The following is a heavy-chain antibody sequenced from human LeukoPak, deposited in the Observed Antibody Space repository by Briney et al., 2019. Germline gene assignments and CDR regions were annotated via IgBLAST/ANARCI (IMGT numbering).Heavy chain of an antibody. CDR2: ISYDGSNK. CDR3: ARDPGYYYGSGRNWFDP. V-gene: IGHV3-30*04. CDR1: GFTFSSYA. Sequence: GGSLRLSCAASGFTFSSYAMHWVRQAPGKGLEWVAVISYDGSNKYYADSVKGRFTISRDNSKNTLYLQMNSLRAEETAVYYCARDPGYYYGSGRNWFDPWGQGTLVTVSS. D-gene: IGHD3-10*01. J-gene: IGHJ5*02.